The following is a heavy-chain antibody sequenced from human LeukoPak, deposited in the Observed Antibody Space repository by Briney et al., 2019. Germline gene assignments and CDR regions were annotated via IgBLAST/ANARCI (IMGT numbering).Heavy chain of an antibody. CDR3: ARGFLVASYYDFWSGYYPRPRRFDP. Sequence: GGSLRLSCAASGFTFSSYSMNWVRQAPGKGLEWVSSISSSSSYIYYADSVKGRFTISRDNAKNSLYLQMNSLRAEDTAVYYCARGFLVASYYDFWSGYYPRPRRFDPWGQGTLVTVSS. CDR2: ISSSSSYI. V-gene: IGHV3-21*01. CDR1: GFTFSSYS. D-gene: IGHD3-3*01. J-gene: IGHJ5*02.